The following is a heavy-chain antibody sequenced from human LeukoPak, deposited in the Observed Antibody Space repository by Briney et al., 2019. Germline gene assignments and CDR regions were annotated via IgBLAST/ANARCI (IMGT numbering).Heavy chain of an antibody. CDR3: ARVGYYGSGSYYQRKNYYYYGMDV. Sequence: SETLSLTCAVYGGSFSGYYWSWIRQPPGKGLEWIGEINHSGSTNYNPSLKSRVTISVDTSKNQFPLKLSSVTAADTAVYYCARVGYYGSGSYYQRKNYYYYGMDVWGQGTTATVSS. V-gene: IGHV4-34*01. CDR2: INHSGST. CDR1: GGSFSGYY. J-gene: IGHJ6*02. D-gene: IGHD3-10*01.